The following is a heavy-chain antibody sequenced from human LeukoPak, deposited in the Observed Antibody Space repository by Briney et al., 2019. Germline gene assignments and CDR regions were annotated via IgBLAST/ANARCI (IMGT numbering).Heavy chain of an antibody. V-gene: IGHV1-2*02. Sequence: ASVTVSFKASGYTFTDYYLHWVRQAPGQGFEWMGWINPNSGDTNYAQKFQGRVTMTRDKTISTAHMEMSRLRSDDTAVYYCARANLLYCSSTTCLFDHWGQGTLVTVSS. CDR1: GYTFTDYY. J-gene: IGHJ4*02. CDR2: INPNSGDT. D-gene: IGHD2-2*01. CDR3: ARANLLYCSSTTCLFDH.